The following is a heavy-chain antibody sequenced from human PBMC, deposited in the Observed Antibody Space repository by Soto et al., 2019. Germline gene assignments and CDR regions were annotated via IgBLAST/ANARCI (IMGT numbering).Heavy chain of an antibody. CDR3: GRGRSGQIVVFY. CDR2: ISNDGSRQ. CDR1: GFNFSTSG. D-gene: IGHD1-26*01. Sequence: GGSLRLSCAASGFNFSTSGMDWVRQVPGKGLEWVAVISNDGSRQYYAESVKGRFTISRDNSKKIVYLQMNSLRAEDTAVYYCGRGRSGQIVVFYWGQGTPVTVSS. J-gene: IGHJ4*02. V-gene: IGHV3-30*03.